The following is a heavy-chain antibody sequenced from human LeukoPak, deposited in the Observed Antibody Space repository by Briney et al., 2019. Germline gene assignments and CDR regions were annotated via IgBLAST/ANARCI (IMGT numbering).Heavy chain of an antibody. CDR1: GFTFSSYA. CDR2: ISGDGGST. J-gene: IGHJ4*02. D-gene: IGHD1-26*01. V-gene: IGHV3-43*02. Sequence: PGGSLRLSCAAFGFTFSSYAMHWVRQAPGKGLEWVSLISGDGGSTYYADSVKGRFTISRDNSKNSLYLQMNSLRTEDTALYYCAKDPKGIVGAPLDYWGQGTLVTVSS. CDR3: AKDPKGIVGAPLDY.